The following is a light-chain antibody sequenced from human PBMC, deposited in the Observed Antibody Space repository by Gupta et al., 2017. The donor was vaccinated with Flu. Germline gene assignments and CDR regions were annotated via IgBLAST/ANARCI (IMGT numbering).Light chain of an antibody. CDR2: AAS. CDR3: QQYYSYPRS. J-gene: IGKJ2*03. V-gene: IGKV1-8*01. CDR1: QDISSY. Sequence: IRMTQSPSSFSASKGDRVNITCRASQDISSYLAWYQQKPGKAPKVLIYAASTLQGGVPSRFSGSGSGTDFTLTISCLQPDDFATYYCQQYYSYPRSFGQGTKLEIK.